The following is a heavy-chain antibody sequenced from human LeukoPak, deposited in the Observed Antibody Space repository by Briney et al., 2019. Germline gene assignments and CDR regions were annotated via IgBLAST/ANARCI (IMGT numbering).Heavy chain of an antibody. CDR1: GFTFSSYA. CDR3: AKDSSASAVVAAATYSFDY. V-gene: IGHV3-23*01. D-gene: IGHD2-15*01. CDR2: ISGRGGST. J-gene: IGHJ4*02. Sequence: PGGSLRLSCVASGFTFSSYAMSWVRQAPGKGLEWVSGISGRGGSTYHADSVKGRFTISRDNSKNTLYLQMSSLRAKDTAVYYCAKDSSASAVVAAATYSFDYWGQGTLVTVSS.